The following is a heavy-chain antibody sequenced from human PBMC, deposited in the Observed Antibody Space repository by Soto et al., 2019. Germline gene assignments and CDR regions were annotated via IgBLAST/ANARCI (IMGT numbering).Heavy chain of an antibody. D-gene: IGHD5-18*01. CDR2: IIPIFGTA. V-gene: IGHV1-69*13. CDR3: ARGRMIQFEGYGMDV. J-gene: IGHJ6*02. CDR1: GGTFSSYA. Sequence: SVKVSCKASGGTFSSYAISWVRQAPGQGLEWMGGIIPIFGTANYAQKFQGRVTITADESTSTAYMELSSLRSEDTAVYYCARGRMIQFEGYGMDVWAKGPRSPSP.